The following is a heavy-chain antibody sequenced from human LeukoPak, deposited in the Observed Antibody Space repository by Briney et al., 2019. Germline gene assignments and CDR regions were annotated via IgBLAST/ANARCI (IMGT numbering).Heavy chain of an antibody. Sequence: ASVKVSCKASGYTFTGYYMHWVRQAPGQGLEWMGRINPNSGGTNYAQKFQGRVTMTRDTSISTAYMELSRLRSDDTAVYYCARDSGDYDSQTGLYYNYMDVWGKGTTVTVSS. D-gene: IGHD3-22*01. CDR1: GYTFTGYY. CDR3: ARDSGDYDSQTGLYYNYMDV. CDR2: INPNSGGT. J-gene: IGHJ6*03. V-gene: IGHV1-2*06.